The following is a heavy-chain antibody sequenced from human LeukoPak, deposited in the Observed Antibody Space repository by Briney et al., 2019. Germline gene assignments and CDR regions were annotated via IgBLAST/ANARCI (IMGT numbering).Heavy chain of an antibody. J-gene: IGHJ6*02. CDR2: ISYDGSNK. Sequence: KPGGSLRLSCAASGFTFSSYGMHWVRQAPGKGLEWVAVISYDGSNKYYADSVKGRFTISRDNSKNTLYLQMNSLRAEDTAVYYCAREDDLETDYYYYYGMDVWGQGTTVTVSS. V-gene: IGHV3-30*03. CDR3: AREDDLETDYYYYYGMDV. CDR1: GFTFSSYG. D-gene: IGHD3-3*01.